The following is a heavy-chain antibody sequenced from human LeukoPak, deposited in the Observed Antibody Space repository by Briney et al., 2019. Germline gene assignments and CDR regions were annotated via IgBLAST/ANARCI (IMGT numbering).Heavy chain of an antibody. V-gene: IGHV3-30*18. Sequence: PGRSLRLSCAASGFTFSNFGIHWVRQAPGKGLEWVAVISYDGSNKYFADSVKGRFTISRDNSKNTLYLQMNSLRAEDTALYYCAKDYGEKYYYFGMDVWGQGTTVTVSS. CDR3: AKDYGEKYYYFGMDV. CDR1: GFTFSNFG. D-gene: IGHD4-17*01. CDR2: ISYDGSNK. J-gene: IGHJ6*02.